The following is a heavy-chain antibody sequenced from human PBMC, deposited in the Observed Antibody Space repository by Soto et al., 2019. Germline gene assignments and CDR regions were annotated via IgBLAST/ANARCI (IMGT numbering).Heavy chain of an antibody. CDR1: GYTFASYG. J-gene: IGHJ6*02. CDR2: ISAYNGNT. CDR3: ARELRYFDWFQSYYYYYYGMDV. D-gene: IGHD3-9*01. Sequence: ASVKVSCKASGYTFASYGISWVRQAPGQGLEWMGWISAYNGNTNYAQKLQGRVTMTTDTSTSTAYMELRSLRSDDTAVYYCARELRYFDWFQSYYYYYYGMDVWG. V-gene: IGHV1-18*01.